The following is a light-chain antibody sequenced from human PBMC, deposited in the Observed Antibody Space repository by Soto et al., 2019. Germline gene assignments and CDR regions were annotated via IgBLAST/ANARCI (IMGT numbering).Light chain of an antibody. CDR2: DAS. CDR3: QHRSNWPPT. CDR1: QSVSSN. J-gene: IGKJ4*01. Sequence: EIVLTQSPATLSLSPGERATLSCRASQSVSSNLAWYQQKPGQAPRLLIYDASNRATGISARFSGSGSGTDFTLTISSLEPEDFAVYYCQHRSNWPPTFGGGTKVEIK. V-gene: IGKV3-11*01.